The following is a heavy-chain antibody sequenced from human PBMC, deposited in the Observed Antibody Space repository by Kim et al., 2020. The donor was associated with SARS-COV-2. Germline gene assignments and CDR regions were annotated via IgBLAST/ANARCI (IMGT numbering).Heavy chain of an antibody. J-gene: IGHJ4*02. CDR2: IYHSGST. CDR1: GGSISSSNW. D-gene: IGHD4-17*01. Sequence: SETLSLTCAVSGGSISSSNWWSWVRQPPGKGLEWIGEIYHSGSTNYNPSLKSRVTISVDKSKNQFSLKLSSVTAADTAVYYCASLTTGDYVGGGLWGQGTLVTVSS. CDR3: ASLTTGDYVGGGL. V-gene: IGHV4-4*02.